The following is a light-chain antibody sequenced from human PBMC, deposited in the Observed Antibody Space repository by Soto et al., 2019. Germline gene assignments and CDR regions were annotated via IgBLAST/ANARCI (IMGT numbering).Light chain of an antibody. V-gene: IGKV1-39*01. CDR2: AAS. J-gene: IGKJ3*01. CDR1: QNVKSY. Sequence: DIQMTQSPSSLSASVGDRVTITCRASQNVKSYLNWYQQKPGKPPNLLIYAASNLQSGVPSRFSSSGSGTDFTLTISSLQPEDFATYYCQQSYSTPFTFGPGTKVDIK. CDR3: QQSYSTPFT.